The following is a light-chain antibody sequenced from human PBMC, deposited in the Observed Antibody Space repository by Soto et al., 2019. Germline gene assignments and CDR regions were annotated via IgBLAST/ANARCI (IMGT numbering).Light chain of an antibody. CDR3: QQYNSYS. Sequence: IQLTQSPSTLPASVGDRVTLTCRASQSISNWLAWYQQKPGTAPKLLIYHASILETAVPSRFSGNGSGTKFTLTINSLQPGDFATYYCQQYNSYSFGQGSRVEIK. J-gene: IGKJ1*01. CDR2: HAS. V-gene: IGKV1-5*01. CDR1: QSISNW.